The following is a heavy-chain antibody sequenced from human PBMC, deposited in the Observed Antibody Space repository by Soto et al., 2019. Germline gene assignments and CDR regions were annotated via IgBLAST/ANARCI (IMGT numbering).Heavy chain of an antibody. CDR2: ISGSGGST. CDR1: GFTFSSYA. CDR3: ASTNDIRYLKSRFPRSVDTSNNQYTLKLSSVTAVDTAVYYCARCDSKYYDFWSGWTAGNYYYYMDD. J-gene: IGHJ6*03. V-gene: IGHV3-23*01. Sequence: GGSLRLSCAASGFTFSSYAMSWVRQAPGKGLECISVISGSGGSTYYADSVKGRFTISRDNSKNTLYLQMNSLRAEDTAIYYCASTNDIRYLKSRFPRSVDTSNNQYTLKLSSVTAVDTAVYYCARCDSKYYDFWSGWTAGNYYYYMDDWGKGTTVTVSS. D-gene: IGHD3-10*01.